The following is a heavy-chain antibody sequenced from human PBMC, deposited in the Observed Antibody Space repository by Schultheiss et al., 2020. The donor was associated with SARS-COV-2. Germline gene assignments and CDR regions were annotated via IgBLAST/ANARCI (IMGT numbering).Heavy chain of an antibody. V-gene: IGHV3-21*01. CDR2: ISSSSSYI. Sequence: GGSLRLSCAASGFTFSSYAMSWVRQAPGKGLEWVSSISSSSSYIYYADSVKGRFTISRDNAKNSLYLQMNSLRAEDTAVYYCARGSYDSSGYYYYWGQGTLVTVSS. CDR1: GFTFSSYA. D-gene: IGHD3-22*01. CDR3: ARGSYDSSGYYYY. J-gene: IGHJ4*02.